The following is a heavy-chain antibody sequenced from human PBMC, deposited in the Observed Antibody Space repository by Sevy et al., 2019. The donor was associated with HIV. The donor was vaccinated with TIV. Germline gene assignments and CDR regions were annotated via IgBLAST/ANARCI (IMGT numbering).Heavy chain of an antibody. V-gene: IGHV3-7*01. CDR2: INEDGTEK. D-gene: IGHD2-21*01. CDR3: ARDVAAGDF. CDR1: GFTFTRYW. J-gene: IGHJ4*02. Sequence: GGSLRLSCAASGFTFTRYWMTWVRQSPGKGLQWLGNINEDGTEKYYRDSVRGRFTISRDKAKKSLHLQMNSLRVDDTGVYYCARDVAAGDFWGQGTLVTVSS.